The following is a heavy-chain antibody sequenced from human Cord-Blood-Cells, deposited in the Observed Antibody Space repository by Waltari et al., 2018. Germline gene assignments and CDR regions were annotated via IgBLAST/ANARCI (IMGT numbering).Heavy chain of an antibody. CDR1: GYTLTGYH. Sequence: QVQLVQSGAEVKKPGASVKVSCKASGYTLTGYHLQWVRQAPGQGLERMGWINPNSGGTNYAQKFQGWVTMTRDTSISTAYMELSRLRSDDTAVYYCARGDLSGSYFDYWGQGTLVTVSS. CDR2: INPNSGGT. V-gene: IGHV1-2*04. D-gene: IGHD1-26*01. CDR3: ARGDLSGSYFDY. J-gene: IGHJ4*02.